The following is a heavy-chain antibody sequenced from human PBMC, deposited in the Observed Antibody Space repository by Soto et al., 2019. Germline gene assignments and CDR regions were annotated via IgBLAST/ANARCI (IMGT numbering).Heavy chain of an antibody. V-gene: IGHV4-30-4*01. J-gene: IGHJ4*02. Sequence: SETLSLTCTVSGGSISSGDYYWSWIRQPPGKGLEWIGYVYYSGSTYYNPSLKSRVTISVDTSKNQFSLMLSSVTAADTAVYYCARQTTVTPFYFDYWGQGTLVTAPQ. CDR1: GGSISSGDYY. CDR2: VYYSGST. CDR3: ARQTTVTPFYFDY. D-gene: IGHD4-17*01.